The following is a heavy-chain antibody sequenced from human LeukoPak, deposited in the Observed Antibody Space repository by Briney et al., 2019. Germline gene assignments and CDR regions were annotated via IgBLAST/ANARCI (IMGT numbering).Heavy chain of an antibody. J-gene: IGHJ6*02. CDR3: AKDCPWCGLDV. V-gene: IGHV3-23*01. CDR1: AFTFSNAW. D-gene: IGHD2-15*01. CDR2: ISETDGST. Sequence: GGSLRLSCAASAFTFSNAWMNWVRRAPGKELEWVSVISETDGSTFYADSVKGRFTISRDNSENMLYLQMNSLRVEDTAIYYCAKDCPWCGLDVWGQGTTVTVSS.